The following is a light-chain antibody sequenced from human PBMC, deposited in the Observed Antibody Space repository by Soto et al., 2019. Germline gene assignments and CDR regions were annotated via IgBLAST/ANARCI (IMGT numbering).Light chain of an antibody. Sequence: EIVLTPSPGILSLPPGERATLSCRASQSVSSSYLAWYQQKPGQAPRLLIYGASSRATGIPDRFSGSGSGTDFTLTISRLEPEDFAVYYCQQYGSSPRTFGQGTKVDIK. J-gene: IGKJ1*01. CDR3: QQYGSSPRT. CDR1: QSVSSSY. V-gene: IGKV3-20*01. CDR2: GAS.